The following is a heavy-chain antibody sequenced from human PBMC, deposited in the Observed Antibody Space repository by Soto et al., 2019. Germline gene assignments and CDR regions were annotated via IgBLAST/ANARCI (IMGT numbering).Heavy chain of an antibody. CDR3: ARAGFSYLEIGPNFDY. CDR2: IYYSGST. Sequence: PSETLSLTCTVSGGSISSGGYYWSWIRQHPGKGLEWIGYIYYSGSTYYNPSLKSRVTISVDTSKNQFSLKLSSVTAADTAVYYCARAGFSYLEIGPNFDYWGQGTLVTVS. CDR1: GGSISSGGYY. V-gene: IGHV4-31*03. J-gene: IGHJ4*02. D-gene: IGHD1-26*01.